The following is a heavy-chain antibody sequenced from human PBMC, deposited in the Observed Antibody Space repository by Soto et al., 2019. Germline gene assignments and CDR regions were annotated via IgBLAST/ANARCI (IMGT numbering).Heavy chain of an antibody. J-gene: IGHJ4*02. CDR3: ARRYCSGGTCYFSYFDY. CDR1: GYSFTNYW. D-gene: IGHD2-15*01. Sequence: PGESLKISCKGSGYSFTNYWIGWVRQMPGKGLEWMGIIYPGDSDTRYSPSFQGQVTISADKSITTAYLQWSSLKASDTAMYYCARRYCSGGTCYFSYFDYWGQGTLVTVSS. CDR2: IYPGDSDT. V-gene: IGHV5-51*01.